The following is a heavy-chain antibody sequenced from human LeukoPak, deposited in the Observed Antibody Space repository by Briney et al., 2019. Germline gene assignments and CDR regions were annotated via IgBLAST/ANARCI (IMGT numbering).Heavy chain of an antibody. Sequence: SETLSLTCTVSGGSISSGGYYWSWIRQPPGKGLEWIGYIYHSGSTYYNPSLKSRVTISVDRSKNQFSLKLSSVTAADTAVYYCVRDPTTAGTFDYWGQGTLVTVSS. CDR3: VRDPTTAGTFDY. J-gene: IGHJ4*02. D-gene: IGHD3-10*01. V-gene: IGHV4-30-2*01. CDR1: GGSISSGGYY. CDR2: IYHSGST.